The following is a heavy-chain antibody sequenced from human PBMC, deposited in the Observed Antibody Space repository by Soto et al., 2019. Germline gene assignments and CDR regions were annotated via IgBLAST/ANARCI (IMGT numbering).Heavy chain of an antibody. Sequence: ETLSLTCAVSGVSVSSGSYYWSWIRQPPGKGLEWIGYIYYSGSTNYNPSLKSRVTISVDTSKNQFSLKLSSVTAADTAVYYCARTSTVLRYFDWLYWFDPWGQGTLVTVSS. J-gene: IGHJ5*02. V-gene: IGHV4-61*01. D-gene: IGHD3-9*01. CDR2: IYYSGST. CDR1: GVSVSSGSYY. CDR3: ARTSTVLRYFDWLYWFDP.